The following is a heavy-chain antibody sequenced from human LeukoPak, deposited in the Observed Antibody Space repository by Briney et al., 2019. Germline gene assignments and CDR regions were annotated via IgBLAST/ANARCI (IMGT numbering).Heavy chain of an antibody. Sequence: GGSLRLSCAASGFTFSSNAMTWVRQAPGKGLECVSAITGTGDATYYADSVKGRFTISRDNSKNTLYLQLNSLRAEDTAVYYCAKDELRYFDWLLPDFDYWGQGTLVTVSS. CDR1: GFTFSSNA. CDR2: ITGTGDAT. V-gene: IGHV3-23*01. J-gene: IGHJ4*02. D-gene: IGHD3-9*01. CDR3: AKDELRYFDWLLPDFDY.